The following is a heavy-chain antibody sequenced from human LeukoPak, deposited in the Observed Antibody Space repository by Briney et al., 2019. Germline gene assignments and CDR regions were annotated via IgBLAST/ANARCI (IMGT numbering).Heavy chain of an antibody. CDR1: GFTFSDYY. J-gene: IGHJ4*02. V-gene: IGHV3-11*01. D-gene: IGHD3-10*01. Sequence: GGSLRLSCAASGFTFSDYYMSWVRQAPGKGLEWVAYISSTSNTIYYTDSLKGRFTISGDNAKTSLYLQMNSLRAEDTAVYYCARGESNYFGSKYLDYWGQGTLVTVSS. CDR2: ISSTSNTI. CDR3: ARGESNYFGSKYLDY.